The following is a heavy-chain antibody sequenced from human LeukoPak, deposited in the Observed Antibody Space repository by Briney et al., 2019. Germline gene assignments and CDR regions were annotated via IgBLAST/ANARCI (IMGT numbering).Heavy chain of an antibody. Sequence: ASVKVSCKASGCTFTGYYMHWVRQAPGQGLEWMGWINPNSGGTNYAQKFQGRVTMTRDTSISTAYMELSRLRSDDTAVYYCARVWVLKSSPLCDYWGQGTLVTVSS. CDR3: ARVWVLKSSPLCDY. CDR1: GCTFTGYY. V-gene: IGHV1-2*02. CDR2: INPNSGGT. D-gene: IGHD1-26*01. J-gene: IGHJ4*02.